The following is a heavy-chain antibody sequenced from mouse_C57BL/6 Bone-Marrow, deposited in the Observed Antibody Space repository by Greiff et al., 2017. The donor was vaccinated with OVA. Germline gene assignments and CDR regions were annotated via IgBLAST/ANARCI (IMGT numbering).Heavy chain of an antibody. CDR1: GYTFTSYW. V-gene: IGHV1-55*01. Sequence: QVQLQQPGAELLKPGASVKMSCKASGYTFTSYWITWVKQRPGQGLEWIGDIYPGSGSTNYNEKLKSKATLTVDTSSSTAYMQLSSLTSEDSAVYYCARGTTVDWYFDVWGTGTTVTVSS. D-gene: IGHD1-1*01. J-gene: IGHJ1*03. CDR2: IYPGSGST. CDR3: ARGTTVDWYFDV.